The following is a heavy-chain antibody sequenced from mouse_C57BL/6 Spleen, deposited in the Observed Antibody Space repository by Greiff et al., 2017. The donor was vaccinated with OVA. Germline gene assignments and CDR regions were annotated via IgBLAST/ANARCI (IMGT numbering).Heavy chain of an antibody. CDR2: IDPSDSET. D-gene: IGHD3-2*02. Sequence: VQLQQPGAELVRPGSSVKLSCKASGYTFTSYWMHWVKQRPIQGLEWIGNIDPSDSETHYNQKFKDKATLTVDKSSSTAYMQLSSLTSEDSAVYYCARSAAQATLDLAYWGQGTLVTVSA. CDR1: GYTFTSYW. V-gene: IGHV1-52*01. J-gene: IGHJ3*01. CDR3: ARSAAQATLDLAY.